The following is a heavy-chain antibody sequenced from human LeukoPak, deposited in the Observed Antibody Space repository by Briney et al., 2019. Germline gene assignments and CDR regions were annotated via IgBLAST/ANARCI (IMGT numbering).Heavy chain of an antibody. CDR1: GFTFSSYA. CDR2: ISGSGGST. J-gene: IGHJ4*02. D-gene: IGHD6-19*01. Sequence: GGSLRLSCAASGFTFSSYAMSWVRQAPGKGLEWVSAISGSGGSTYYADSVKGRFTISRDNAKNSLYLQMNSLRAEDTAVYYCARFRSGWYMDYWGQGTLVTVSS. CDR3: ARFRSGWYMDY. V-gene: IGHV3-23*01.